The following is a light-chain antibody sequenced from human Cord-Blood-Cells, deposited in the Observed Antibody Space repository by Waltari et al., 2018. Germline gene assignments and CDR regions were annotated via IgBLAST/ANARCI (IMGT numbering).Light chain of an antibody. J-gene: IGLJ2*01. CDR1: SSDVGVYNY. CDR3: CSYAGSYTYVV. V-gene: IGLV2-11*01. Sequence: QSALTQPRPVSGSPGKSVTISCTGTSSDVGVYNYFSWYQQHPGKAPKLMIYDVSKRPSGVPDRFSGSKSGNTASLTISGLQAEDEADYYCCSYAGSYTYVVFGGGTKLTVL. CDR2: DVS.